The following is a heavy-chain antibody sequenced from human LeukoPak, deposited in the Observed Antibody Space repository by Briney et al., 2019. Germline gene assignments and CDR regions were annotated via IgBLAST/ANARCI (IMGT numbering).Heavy chain of an antibody. CDR1: GGSISSYY. CDR3: ARDKPYGSGSIDAFDI. J-gene: IGHJ3*02. V-gene: IGHV4-59*01. CDR2: IHYSGST. Sequence: PSETLSLTCTVSGGSISSYYWSWLRQSPGKGLEWIGYIHYSGSTNYNPSLKSRVTISVDTSKNQFSLKPRSVTAADTAVYYCARDKPYGSGSIDAFDIWGQGTMVTVSS. D-gene: IGHD3-10*01.